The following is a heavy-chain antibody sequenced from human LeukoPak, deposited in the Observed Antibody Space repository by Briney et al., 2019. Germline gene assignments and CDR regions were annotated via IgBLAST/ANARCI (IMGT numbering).Heavy chain of an antibody. J-gene: IGHJ4*02. CDR1: GYTFTSFY. CDR3: ARGGRIAVAATQMGY. Sequence: ASVKISCKASGYTFTSFYLHWVRQAPGQGLEWMGTINLSGDRTSYAQKIQGRVTMTRDTSTSTVYMELSSLRSEDTAVYYCARGGRIAVAATQMGYWGQGTLVTVSS. CDR2: INLSGDRT. V-gene: IGHV1-46*01. D-gene: IGHD6-19*01.